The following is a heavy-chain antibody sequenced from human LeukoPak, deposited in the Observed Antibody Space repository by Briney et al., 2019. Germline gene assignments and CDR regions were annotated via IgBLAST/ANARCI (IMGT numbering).Heavy chain of an antibody. J-gene: IGHJ5*02. CDR1: GRSISSGDYY. V-gene: IGHV4-30-4*01. Sequence: SETLSLTCTVSGRSISSGDYYWSWIRQPPGKGLEWIGYIYYSGSTYYNPSLKSRVTISVDTSKNQFSLKLSSVTAADTAVYYCARVFVTDCSGGSCYSNWFDPWGQGTLVTVSS. CDR2: IYYSGST. D-gene: IGHD2-15*01. CDR3: ARVFVTDCSGGSCYSNWFDP.